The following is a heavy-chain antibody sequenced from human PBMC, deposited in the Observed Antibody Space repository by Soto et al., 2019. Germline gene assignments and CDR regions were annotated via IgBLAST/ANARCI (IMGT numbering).Heavy chain of an antibody. D-gene: IGHD3-9*01. CDR3: ARGTDILTGYWYYFDY. CDR1: GGSISSSSYY. V-gene: IGHV4-39*07. CDR2: IYYSGST. J-gene: IGHJ4*02. Sequence: PSETLSLTCTVSGGSISSSSYYWGWIRQPPGKGLEWIGSIYYSGSTNYNPSLKSRVTISVDTSKNQFSLKLSSVTAADTAVYYCARGTDILTGYWYYFDYWGQGTLVTVSS.